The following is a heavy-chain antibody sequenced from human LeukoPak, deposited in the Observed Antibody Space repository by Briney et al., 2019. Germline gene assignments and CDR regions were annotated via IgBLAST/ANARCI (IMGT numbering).Heavy chain of an antibody. CDR2: ISGSGGGT. CDR3: AKGEWLAHFDY. J-gene: IGHJ4*02. CDR1: GFTFSSHV. Sequence: GGSLRLSGAASGFTFSSHVMGWVRQAPGKGREWVSTISGSGGGTYYADSVKGRFTISRDNSKNTLYLQMNSLRAEDTAVYYCAKGEWLAHFDYWGQGTLVTVSS. V-gene: IGHV3-23*01. D-gene: IGHD6-19*01.